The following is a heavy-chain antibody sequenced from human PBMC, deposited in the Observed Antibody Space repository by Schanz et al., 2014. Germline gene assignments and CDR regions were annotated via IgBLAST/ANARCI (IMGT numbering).Heavy chain of an antibody. CDR1: GFGFSSYS. Sequence: EVQLVESGGGLIQPGGSLRLSCAASGFGFSSYSMNWVRQAPGKGLEWVSYISGSSRTIYYADSMKGRFTISRDNSNKTVDLQMNSLRAEDTALYYCARDRRNADLDYWGQGTLVTVSS. V-gene: IGHV3-48*04. D-gene: IGHD1-1*01. CDR2: ISGSSRTI. J-gene: IGHJ4*02. CDR3: ARDRRNADLDY.